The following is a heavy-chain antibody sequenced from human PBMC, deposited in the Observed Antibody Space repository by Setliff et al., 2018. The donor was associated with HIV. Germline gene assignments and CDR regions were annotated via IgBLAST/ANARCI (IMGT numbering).Heavy chain of an antibody. Sequence: PSETLSLTCTVSGGSISSSHDFWNWIRQPPGKGLEWIGEINHSGSTNYNPSLKSRVTISVDTSKNQFSLKLSSVTAADTAVYYCARGGRSLAAQTWFDPWGQGTLVTVSS. V-gene: IGHV4-39*07. CDR3: ARGGRSLAAQTWFDP. D-gene: IGHD6-6*01. J-gene: IGHJ5*02. CDR2: INHSGST. CDR1: GGSISSSHDF.